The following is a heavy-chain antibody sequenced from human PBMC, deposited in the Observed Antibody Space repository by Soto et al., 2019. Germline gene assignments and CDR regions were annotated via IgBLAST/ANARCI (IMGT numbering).Heavy chain of an antibody. V-gene: IGHV3-30*18. CDR3: SKARAANNWANYYCLDV. Sequence: QEQLVESGGGVVQPGSALRLSCASSGFIFVKYGMHWVRQAPGKGLEWVALITYDGSNKYYADAVKGRFTISRDNAKDIVSLQMDIPRGEDTAAYYCSKARAANNWANYYCLDVWGQGTTVTVS. CDR2: ITYDGSNK. J-gene: IGHJ6*03. D-gene: IGHD1-1*01. CDR1: GFIFVKYG.